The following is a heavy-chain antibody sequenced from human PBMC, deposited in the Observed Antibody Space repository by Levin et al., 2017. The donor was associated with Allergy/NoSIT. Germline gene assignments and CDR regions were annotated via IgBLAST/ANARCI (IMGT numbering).Heavy chain of an antibody. CDR1: GFTFSDYY. CDR3: AGRYGSGTYYQGNNY. D-gene: IGHD3-10*01. V-gene: IGHV3-11*03. J-gene: IGHJ4*02. CDR2: IITSGTHT. Sequence: PGGSLRLSCAASGFTFSDYYMNWIRQAPGKGLEWISYIITSGTHTSYADSVKGRFTISRDNANNLVFLQMNSLRAEDTAVDYCAGRYGSGTYYQGNNYWGQGTLVTVSS.